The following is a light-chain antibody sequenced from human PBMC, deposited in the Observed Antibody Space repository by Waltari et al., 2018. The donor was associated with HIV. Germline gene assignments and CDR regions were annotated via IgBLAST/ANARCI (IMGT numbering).Light chain of an antibody. CDR3: AAWDDILNGWV. Sequence: SVLTQPPSASGTPGPRVTISCSGSSSNIGSYTVNWYQQLPGTAPKLLIYSNNRRPSGVPGRFSGSKSGTAASLAISGLQSEDEADYYCAAWDDILNGWVFGGGTKLTVL. J-gene: IGLJ3*02. CDR2: SNN. V-gene: IGLV1-44*01. CDR1: SSNIGSYT.